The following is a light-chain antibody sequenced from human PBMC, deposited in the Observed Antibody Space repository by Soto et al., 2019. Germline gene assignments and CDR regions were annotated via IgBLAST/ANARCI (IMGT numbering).Light chain of an antibody. Sequence: QSALTQPPSASGSPGQSVTISCTGTSSDVGGYNYVSWYQHHPGKAPKLMIYEVNKRPSGVPDRFSASKSGNTASLTVSGLQAEDEADYYCSPYGGYNNFGLFGGGTKLTVL. CDR1: SSDVGGYNY. J-gene: IGLJ2*01. CDR2: EVN. V-gene: IGLV2-8*01. CDR3: SPYGGYNNFGL.